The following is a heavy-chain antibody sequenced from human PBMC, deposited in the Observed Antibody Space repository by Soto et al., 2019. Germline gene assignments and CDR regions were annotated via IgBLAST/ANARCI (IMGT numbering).Heavy chain of an antibody. V-gene: IGHV1-24*01. CDR2: FDPEDGET. D-gene: IGHD5-12*01. CDR1: GYTLTELS. CDR3: ATARYSGYDYGGSFDY. J-gene: IGHJ4*02. Sequence: ASVTVSCTVSGYTLTELSMHWVRQAPGKGLEWMGGFDPEDGETIYAQKFQGRVTMTEDTSTDTAYMELSSLRSEDTAVYYCATARYSGYDYGGSFDYWGQGTLVTVSS.